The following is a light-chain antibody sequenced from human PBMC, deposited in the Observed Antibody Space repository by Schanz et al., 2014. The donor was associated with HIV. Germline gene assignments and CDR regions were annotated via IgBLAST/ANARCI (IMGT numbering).Light chain of an antibody. CDR3: MQCRQAPPT. CDR2: LGS. CDR1: HNLLHSNGYNY. Sequence: DFVMTQSPLSLPVTPGEPASFSCRSSHNLLHSNGYNYLDWYVQKPGQSPQLLIFLGSHRASGVPDRFSGSGSGTYFTLKISRVEAEDVGVYYCMQCRQAPPTFGQGTKVDIK. J-gene: IGKJ1*01. V-gene: IGKV2-28*01.